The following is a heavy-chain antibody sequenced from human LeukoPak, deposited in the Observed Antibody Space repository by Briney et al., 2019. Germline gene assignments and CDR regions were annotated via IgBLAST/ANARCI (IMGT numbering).Heavy chain of an antibody. Sequence: PGGSLRLSCAASGFTFSSYAMSWVRQAPGRGLEWVSDIGGSDAHTYYADSVKGRFTISRDNSKNTLYLQMDSLRAEDTAMYYCARDTMYDSGRYGKFDPWGQGTLVTVSS. D-gene: IGHD6-19*01. V-gene: IGHV3-23*01. CDR2: IGGSDAHT. CDR3: ARDTMYDSGRYGKFDP. J-gene: IGHJ5*02. CDR1: GFTFSSYA.